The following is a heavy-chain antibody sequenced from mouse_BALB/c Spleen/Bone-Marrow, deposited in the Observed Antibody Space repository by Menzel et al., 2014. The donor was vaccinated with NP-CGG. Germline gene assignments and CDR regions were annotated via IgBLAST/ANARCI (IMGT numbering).Heavy chain of an antibody. CDR3: ARWFPYYHAMGY. CDR1: GYSITSDYA. CDR2: ISYSGST. Sequence: EVQGVESGPGLVKPSQSLSLTCTVTGYSITSDYAWNWIRQFPGNKLEWMGYISYSGSTSYNPSLKSRISITRDTSKNQFFLQLNSVTTEDTATYYCARWFPYYHAMGYWGLGASGPVPS. D-gene: IGHD2-2*01. V-gene: IGHV3-2*02. J-gene: IGHJ4*01.